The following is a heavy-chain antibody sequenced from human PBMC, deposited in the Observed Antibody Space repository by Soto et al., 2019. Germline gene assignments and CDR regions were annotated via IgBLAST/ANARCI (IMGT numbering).Heavy chain of an antibody. J-gene: IGHJ4*02. Sequence: PGGSRRLSCAASGCTVSSYHMSWVRQAPGKGLEWVSVIYSAGSADFADSVKGRFTISRDNSKNTLYLQMSSLRAEDTAVYYCARVHSSSYYYFDYWGQGTLVTVSS. D-gene: IGHD6-13*01. V-gene: IGHV3-66*01. CDR2: IYSAGSA. CDR1: GCTVSSYH. CDR3: ARVHSSSYYYFDY.